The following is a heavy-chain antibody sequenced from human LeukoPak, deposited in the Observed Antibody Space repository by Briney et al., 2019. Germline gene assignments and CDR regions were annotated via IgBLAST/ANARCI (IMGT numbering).Heavy chain of an antibody. D-gene: IGHD2-2*01. CDR3: SRPESSNYYLDD. Sequence: PGGSLRLSSAASGFTFCSYGMEWVGQGPGKGLKWGAIIWYDGSNKYHADSVKGPFTSARDNSKNALYLQMNSLRAEDTAVYYCSRPESSNYYLDDWGQGTLVTVSS. CDR2: IWYDGSNK. CDR1: GFTFCSYG. J-gene: IGHJ4*02. V-gene: IGHV3-33*01.